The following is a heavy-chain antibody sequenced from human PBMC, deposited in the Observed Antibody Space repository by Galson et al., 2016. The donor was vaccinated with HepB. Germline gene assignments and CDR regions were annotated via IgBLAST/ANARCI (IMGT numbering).Heavy chain of an antibody. CDR2: ISPYNGDA. Sequence: SVKVSCKASGYTFTNFGVNCVRQAPGQGLEWMGWISPYNGDANYARNFQGRVTMTTDTSTATAYLEVTSLKSDDTAVYFCARGRIAVAGSEAYWGQGTLVTVSP. V-gene: IGHV1-18*01. CDR1: GYTFTNFG. D-gene: IGHD6-19*01. CDR3: ARGRIAVAGSEAY. J-gene: IGHJ4*02.